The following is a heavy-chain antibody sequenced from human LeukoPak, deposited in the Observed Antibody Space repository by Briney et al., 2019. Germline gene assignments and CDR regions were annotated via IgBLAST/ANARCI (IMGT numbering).Heavy chain of an antibody. J-gene: IGHJ4*02. V-gene: IGHV3-30*18. CDR1: GFTFSSYG. CDR3: AKSRGDLIDY. CDR2: ISYDGSNK. Sequence: GGSLRLSCAASGFTFSSYGMHWVRQAPGKGLEWVAVISYDGSNKYYADSVKGRFTISRDNSKNTLYLQMNSLRAEDTAVYYCAKSRGDLIDYWGQGTLVTDSS. D-gene: IGHD3-16*01.